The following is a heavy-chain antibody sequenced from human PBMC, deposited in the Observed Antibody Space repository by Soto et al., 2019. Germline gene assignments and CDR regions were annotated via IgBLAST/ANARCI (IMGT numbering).Heavy chain of an antibody. D-gene: IGHD1-7*01. CDR2: IYYSGST. J-gene: IGHJ5*02. CDR1: GGSISSSSYY. Sequence: SETLSLTCTVSGGSISSSSYYWGWIRQPPGKGLEWIGSIYYSGSTYYNPSLKSRVTISVDTSKNQFSLKLSSVTAADTAVYYCARHSGITGTTIWFDPWGQGTLVTVSS. V-gene: IGHV4-39*01. CDR3: ARHSGITGTTIWFDP.